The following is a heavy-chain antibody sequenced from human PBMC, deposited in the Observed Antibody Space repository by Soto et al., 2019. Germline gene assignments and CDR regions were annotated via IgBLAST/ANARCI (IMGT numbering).Heavy chain of an antibody. CDR1: GGSVSSGRYY. J-gene: IGHJ1*01. CDR2: IYYSGNT. V-gene: IGHV4-61*01. D-gene: IGHD3-3*01. CDR3: ARVLAMKLSGVNQRYFQH. Sequence: QVQLQESGPGLVKPSETLSLTCTVSGGSVSSGRYYWGWIRQSPGKGLEWIGHIYYSGNTHYNPSHKSRVNISVDTAKNQFSLKLRSMTAADTAVYYCARVLAMKLSGVNQRYFQHWGQGSLVTVSS.